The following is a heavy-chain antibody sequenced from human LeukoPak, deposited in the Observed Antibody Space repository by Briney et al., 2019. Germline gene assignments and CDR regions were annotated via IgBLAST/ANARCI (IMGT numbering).Heavy chain of an antibody. Sequence: PGGSLRLSCAASGFILSSYAMSWVRQAPGKGLEWVSVISGSGGSTYYADSVKGRFTISRDNSKNTLYLQMNSLRAEDTAVYYCAKGDSSRYFGYWGQGTLVTVSS. CDR1: GFILSSYA. CDR2: ISGSGGST. D-gene: IGHD6-13*01. J-gene: IGHJ4*02. V-gene: IGHV3-23*01. CDR3: AKGDSSRYFGY.